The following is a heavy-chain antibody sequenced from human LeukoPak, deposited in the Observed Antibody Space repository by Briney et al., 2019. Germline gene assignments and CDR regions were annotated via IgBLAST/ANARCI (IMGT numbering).Heavy chain of an antibody. J-gene: IGHJ4*02. CDR3: VRFHYYDRSLPPL. D-gene: IGHD3-22*01. Sequence: SETLSLTCTVSGDFISSSNYYWGWIRQPPGKGLDWIGNIYYTGKTYYNPSLNSRVTISTDTSNNQFSLKLSSVTAADTAVYYCVRFHYYDRSLPPLWGQGTLVIVSS. CDR1: GDFISSSNYY. CDR2: IYYTGKT. V-gene: IGHV4-39*01.